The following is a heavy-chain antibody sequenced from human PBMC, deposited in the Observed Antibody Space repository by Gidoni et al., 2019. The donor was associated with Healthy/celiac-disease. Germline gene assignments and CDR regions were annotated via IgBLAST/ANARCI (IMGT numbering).Heavy chain of an antibody. CDR1: GGSISSGGYS. Sequence: QLQLQESVSGLVKPSQTLSLTCAVSGGSISSGGYSWSWIRQPPGKGLEWIGYIYHSGSTYYNPSLKSRVTISVDRSKNQFSLKLSSVTAADTAVYYCASCGGDCYSIDYWGQGTLVTVSS. CDR2: IYHSGST. D-gene: IGHD2-21*01. V-gene: IGHV4-30-2*01. CDR3: ASCGGDCYSIDY. J-gene: IGHJ4*02.